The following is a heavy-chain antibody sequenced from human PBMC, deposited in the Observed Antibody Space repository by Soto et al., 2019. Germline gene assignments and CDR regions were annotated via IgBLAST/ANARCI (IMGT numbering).Heavy chain of an antibody. Sequence: EVQLLESGGGLVQPGGSLRLSCAASGFTFSNYGMTWVRQAPGKGLEWVSGMSRDGGVTDYTDSVKGRFTISRDISKNTLYLQMNSLRAEDTAVYYCAKIDKLNPKSSAWANRFDYWGQGTLVTVSS. V-gene: IGHV3-23*01. CDR2: MSRDGGVT. J-gene: IGHJ4*02. CDR3: AKIDKLNPKSSAWANRFDY. CDR1: GFTFSNYG. D-gene: IGHD6-19*01.